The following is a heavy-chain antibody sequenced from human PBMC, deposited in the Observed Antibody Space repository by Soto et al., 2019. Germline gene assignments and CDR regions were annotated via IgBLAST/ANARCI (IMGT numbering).Heavy chain of an antibody. Sequence: EVQLVESGGGLVQPGGSLRLSCAASGFTFNTYWMHWVRQVPGKGLVWVSRLNSDGSSTSYADSVKGRFTISRDNAKNTLYLQMNSLRAEDTAVYYCARDRILYSDVWGKGTTVTVSS. CDR2: LNSDGSST. V-gene: IGHV3-74*01. J-gene: IGHJ6*04. CDR3: ARDRILYSDV. D-gene: IGHD2-15*01. CDR1: GFTFNTYW.